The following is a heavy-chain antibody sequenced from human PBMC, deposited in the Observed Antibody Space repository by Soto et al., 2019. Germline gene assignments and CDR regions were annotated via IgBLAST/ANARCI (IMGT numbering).Heavy chain of an antibody. CDR2: INSDGTTT. CDR3: ATVGTGSYNWFDP. CDR1: GFTFSRNW. Sequence: EVQLVESGGGLVQPGGSLRLSCAASGFTFSRNWMHWVRQAPGKGLVWLSRINSDGTTTTYADSVKGRFAISTDNSKNTVYLQINNLRADDTAVYYCATVGTGSYNWFDPWGQGTLVTVSS. V-gene: IGHV3-74*01. J-gene: IGHJ5*02. D-gene: IGHD6-13*01.